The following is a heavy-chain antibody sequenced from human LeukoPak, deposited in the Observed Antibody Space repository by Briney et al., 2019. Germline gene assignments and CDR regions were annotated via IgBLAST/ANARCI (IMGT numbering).Heavy chain of an antibody. V-gene: IGHV4-34*01. Sequence: SETLSLTCAVYGGSFSGYYWSWIRQPPGKGLEWIGEINHSGSTNYNPSLKSRVTISVDTSKNQFSLKQSSVTAADTAVYYCARAAVGVTYYFDYWGQGTLVTVSS. CDR3: ARAAVGVTYYFDY. CDR2: INHSGST. J-gene: IGHJ4*02. D-gene: IGHD1-26*01. CDR1: GGSFSGYY.